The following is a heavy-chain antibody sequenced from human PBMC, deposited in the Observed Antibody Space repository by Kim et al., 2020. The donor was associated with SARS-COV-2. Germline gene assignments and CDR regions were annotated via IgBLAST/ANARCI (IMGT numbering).Heavy chain of an antibody. CDR1: GYTFTSYY. D-gene: IGHD3-22*01. Sequence: ASVKVSCKASGYTFTSYYMHWVRQAPGQGLEWMGIINPSGGSTSYAQKFQGRVTMTRDTSTSTVYMELSSLRSEDTAVYYCARTLGYYDSSGYYVPGGMDVWGQGTTVTVSS. CDR2: INPSGGST. V-gene: IGHV1-46*01. J-gene: IGHJ6*02. CDR3: ARTLGYYDSSGYYVPGGMDV.